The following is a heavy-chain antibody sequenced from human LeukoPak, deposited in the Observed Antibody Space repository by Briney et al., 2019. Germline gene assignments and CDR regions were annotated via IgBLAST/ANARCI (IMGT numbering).Heavy chain of an antibody. CDR1: GGSFSGYY. CDR3: ARGYSSIRGWFDP. Sequence: SETLSLTCAVYGGSFSGYYWTWIPQPPGKGREWIGEINHSGSSNSNPSLNSRVTISLDTSKNQFSLKLSSVTAADTAVFYCARGYSSIRGWFDPWGQGTPVTVSS. CDR2: INHSGSS. D-gene: IGHD6-13*01. V-gene: IGHV4-34*01. J-gene: IGHJ5*02.